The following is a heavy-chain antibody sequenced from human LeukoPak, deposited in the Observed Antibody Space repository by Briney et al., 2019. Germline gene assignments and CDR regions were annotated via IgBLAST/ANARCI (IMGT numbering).Heavy chain of an antibody. CDR3: ARHFKTPYSSSPFDY. CDR1: GGSISGSTYY. V-gene: IGHV4-39*01. J-gene: IGHJ4*02. D-gene: IGHD6-6*01. Sequence: PSETLSLTCTVSGGSISGSTYYWGWIRQPPGKGLEWIGSIYYSGITHYNASLKSRVTISVDMSKNQFSLKLSSVTAADTALYYCARHFKTPYSSSPFDYWGQGTLVTVSS. CDR2: IYYSGIT.